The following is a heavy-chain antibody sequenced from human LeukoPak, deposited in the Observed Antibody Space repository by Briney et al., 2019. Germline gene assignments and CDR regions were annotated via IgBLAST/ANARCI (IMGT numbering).Heavy chain of an antibody. CDR3: ARLTVVPAPVRDNWFDP. Sequence: ASVKVSCKASGYTFTGYYMHWVRQAPGQGREWMGWINPNSGGTNYAQKFQGRVTMTRDTSISTAYMELSRLRSDDTAVYYCARLTVVPAPVRDNWFDPWGQGTLVTVSS. D-gene: IGHD2-2*01. V-gene: IGHV1-2*02. J-gene: IGHJ5*02. CDR2: INPNSGGT. CDR1: GYTFTGYY.